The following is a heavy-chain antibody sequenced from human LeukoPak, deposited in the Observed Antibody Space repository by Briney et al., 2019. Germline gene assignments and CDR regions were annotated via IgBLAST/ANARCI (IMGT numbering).Heavy chain of an antibody. Sequence: GGSLRLSCAASGFTLSSYAMSWVRQAPGKGLEWVSAISGSGCSTYYADAVKGRFPISRDNSKNTLYLQMNSLRAEDTAVYYCAKGGYCTNGVCYELDYWGQGTLVTLSS. CDR1: GFTLSSYA. CDR2: ISGSGCST. CDR3: AKGGYCTNGVCYELDY. J-gene: IGHJ4*02. D-gene: IGHD2-8*01. V-gene: IGHV3-23*01.